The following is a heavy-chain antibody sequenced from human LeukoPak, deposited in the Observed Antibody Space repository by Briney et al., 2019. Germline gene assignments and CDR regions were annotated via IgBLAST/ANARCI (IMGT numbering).Heavy chain of an antibody. CDR2: MKQDGSEI. CDR1: GFTFSNYW. J-gene: IGHJ4*02. V-gene: IGHV3-7*01. CDR3: ARESTYSYAYALDY. D-gene: IGHD3-16*01. Sequence: PGGSLTLSCAASGFTFSNYWMRWVRHAPGKGLEWVANMKQDGSEIYYVDSVKGRFTISRDNAERLLYLQMNSLRAEDTAVYYCARESTYSYAYALDYWGQGTLVTVSS.